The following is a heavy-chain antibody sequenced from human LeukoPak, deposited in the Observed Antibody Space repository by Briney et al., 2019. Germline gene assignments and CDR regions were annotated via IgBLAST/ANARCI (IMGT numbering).Heavy chain of an antibody. V-gene: IGHV4-34*01. D-gene: IGHD4-11*01. CDR3: ARDSNSHLYSYFSMDV. Sequence: PSETLSLTCAVYVGSFSGYYWSWIREPPGKGLGWIGEINHSGSTNYNPSLKSRVTISVDTSKNQFSLKLSSVTAADTAVYYCARDSNSHLYSYFSMDVWGKGTTVTVSS. J-gene: IGHJ6*03. CDR1: VGSFSGYY. CDR2: INHSGST.